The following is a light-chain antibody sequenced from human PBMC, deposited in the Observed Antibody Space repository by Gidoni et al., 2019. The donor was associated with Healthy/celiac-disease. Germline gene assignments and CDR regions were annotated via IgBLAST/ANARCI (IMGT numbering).Light chain of an antibody. CDR3: CSYAGSYTLV. V-gene: IGLV2-11*01. Sequence: PGQSVTISCTGTSSDVGGYNDVSWYQQHPGKAPKLMIYDVSKRPSGVPDRFSGSKSGNTASLTISGLQAEDEADYYCCSYAGSYTLVFGGGTKLTVL. J-gene: IGLJ2*01. CDR2: DVS. CDR1: SSDVGGYND.